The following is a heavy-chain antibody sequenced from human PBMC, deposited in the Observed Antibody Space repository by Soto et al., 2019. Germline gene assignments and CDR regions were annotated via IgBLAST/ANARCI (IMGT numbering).Heavy chain of an antibody. V-gene: IGHV2-5*05. D-gene: IGHD4-17*01. CDR2: IYGDVDK. Sequence: SGPTLGKPPQTLTLPCTFSGFSLTTNRVVVWWGRRPPGRSTNWLEFIYGDVDKRYGPTLWSRLTLTKETSKNQVVLKMNNLDTVDTATYYCVHRTTVTSDDYWGRGTLVTVSS. J-gene: IGHJ4*02. CDR1: GFSLTTNRVV. CDR3: VHRTTVTSDDY.